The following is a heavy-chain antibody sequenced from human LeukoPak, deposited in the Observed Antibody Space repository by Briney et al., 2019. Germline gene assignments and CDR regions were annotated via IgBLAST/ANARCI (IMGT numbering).Heavy chain of an antibody. Sequence: GGSLRLSCAASGFTFSDYYMSWIRQAPGKELEWVANIKQDGNEKYYADSVKGRFTISRDNGKNSLDLQMNSLRADDTAVYYCARDTLGEGEDANYAVYYFDYWGQGTVVTVSS. J-gene: IGHJ4*02. D-gene: IGHD4/OR15-4a*01. CDR2: IKQDGNEK. CDR3: ARDTLGEGEDANYAVYYFDY. V-gene: IGHV3-7*01. CDR1: GFTFSDYY.